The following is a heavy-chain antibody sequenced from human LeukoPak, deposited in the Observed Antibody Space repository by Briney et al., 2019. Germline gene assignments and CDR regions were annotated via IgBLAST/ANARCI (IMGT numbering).Heavy chain of an antibody. CDR1: GGSFSGYY. D-gene: IGHD6-13*01. V-gene: IGHV4-34*01. CDR2: INHSGST. Sequence: PSETLSLTCAVYGGSFSGYYWSWIRQPPGKGLEWIGEINHSGSTNHNPSLKSRVTISVDTSKNQFSLKLSSVTAADTAVYYCARVGDQYSSSPLNYFDYWGQGTLVTVSS. J-gene: IGHJ4*02. CDR3: ARVGDQYSSSPLNYFDY.